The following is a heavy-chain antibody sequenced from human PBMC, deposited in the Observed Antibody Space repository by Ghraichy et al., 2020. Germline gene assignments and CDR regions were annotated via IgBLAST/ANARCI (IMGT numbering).Heavy chain of an antibody. CDR3: ARDQGDGYCSTDTCYGVDY. V-gene: IGHV3-48*03. CDR2: ISGSSGTR. CDR1: GFRFSSYE. D-gene: IGHD2-2*01. Sequence: GGSLRLSCVASGFRFSSYEMHWVRHAPGKGLEWVAYISGSSGTRFYADSVKGRFTISRDNAKSSLYLQMNSLTLEDTAIYYCARDQGDGYCSTDTCYGVDYWGRGTLVTVSS. J-gene: IGHJ4*02.